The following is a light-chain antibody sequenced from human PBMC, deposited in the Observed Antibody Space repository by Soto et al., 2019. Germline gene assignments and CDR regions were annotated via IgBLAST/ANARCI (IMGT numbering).Light chain of an antibody. CDR2: AAS. V-gene: IGKV1-27*01. CDR1: QDISNY. J-gene: IGKJ1*01. CDR3: QKYNSAPQT. Sequence: DIQMTQSPSSLSASVGDRVTITCRASQDISNYLAWYQQKPEKVPKLLIYAASTLQSGVPSRFSGSGSGTDFTLTISSLQPEDFATYYCQKYNSAPQTFGQGTKV.